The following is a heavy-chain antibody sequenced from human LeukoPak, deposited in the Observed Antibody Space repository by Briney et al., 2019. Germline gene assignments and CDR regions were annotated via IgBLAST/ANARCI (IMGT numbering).Heavy chain of an antibody. D-gene: IGHD4-17*01. CDR1: GGSISSSSYY. J-gene: IGHJ5*02. CDR2: IYYSGST. V-gene: IGHV4-39*02. Sequence: SETLSLTCAVSGGSISSSSYYWGWIRQPPGKGLEWIGSIYYSGSTYYKPSLKSRVTISVDTSKNQFSLKLSSVTAADTAVYYCVRGVGDPNWFDPWGQGTLVTVSS. CDR3: VRGVGDPNWFDP.